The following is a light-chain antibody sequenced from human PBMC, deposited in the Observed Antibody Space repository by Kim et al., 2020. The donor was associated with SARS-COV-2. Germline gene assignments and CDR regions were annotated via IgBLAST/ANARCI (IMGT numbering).Light chain of an antibody. CDR1: QRISSY. Sequence: DIKMTQSPSSLSASVGDRVTITCRASQRISSYLNWYQQQPGKAPKLLIYAASSLQSGVPSRFSGSGSGTDFTLTISSLQPEDFATYYCQQSFTTPLLTFGGGTKVDIK. CDR3: QQSFTTPLLT. CDR2: AAS. J-gene: IGKJ4*01. V-gene: IGKV1-39*01.